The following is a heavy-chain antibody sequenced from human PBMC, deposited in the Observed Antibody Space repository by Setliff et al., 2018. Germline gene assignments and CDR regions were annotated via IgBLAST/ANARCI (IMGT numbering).Heavy chain of an antibody. V-gene: IGHV1-46*01. J-gene: IGHJ4*02. CDR2: INVSGGSA. Sequence: GASVKVSCKTSGYSFIRYYMYWVRQAPGQGLEWMGLINVSGGSASYEQKFQGRVTMTRDTSTGTVYMELTSLKSEDTAVYYCARAGDAATNRKGLFEFWGQGTLVTVSS. CDR1: GYSFIRYY. D-gene: IGHD4-17*01. CDR3: ARAGDAATNRKGLFEF.